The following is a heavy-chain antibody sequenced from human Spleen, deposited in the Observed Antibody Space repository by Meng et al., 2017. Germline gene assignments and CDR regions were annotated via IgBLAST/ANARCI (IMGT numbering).Heavy chain of an antibody. J-gene: IGHJ4*02. CDR1: GASISSDNW. CDR2: IYHSGST. D-gene: IGHD2-21*01. Sequence: QGPLQQWGGGLLTPSETLSLPCAVSGASISSDNWWSWVRQPPGKGLEWIGEIYHSGSTNYNPSLKSRITISVDKPKNQFSLTLSSVTAADTAVYYCTKNDFYCLGYWGQGTLVTVSS. V-gene: IGHV4-4*02. CDR3: TKNDFYCLGY.